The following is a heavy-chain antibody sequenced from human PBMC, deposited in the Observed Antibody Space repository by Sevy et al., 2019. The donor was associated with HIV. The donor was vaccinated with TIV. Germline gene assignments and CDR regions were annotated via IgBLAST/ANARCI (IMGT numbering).Heavy chain of an antibody. CDR3: AKEWTQLSDWHGELDY. Sequence: GGSLRLSCAASGFTFSNYAMSWVRQAPGKGLEWVSSVSISGPNTYYADSVKGRFTISRDNSKNTMYLQMNSLRAEDTAVYYCAKEWTQLSDWHGELDYWGQGSLVTVSS. J-gene: IGHJ4*02. CDR2: VSISGPNT. V-gene: IGHV3-23*01. D-gene: IGHD2-21*02. CDR1: GFTFSNYA.